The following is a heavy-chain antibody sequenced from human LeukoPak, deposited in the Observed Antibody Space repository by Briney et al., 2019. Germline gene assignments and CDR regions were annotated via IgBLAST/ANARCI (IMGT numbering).Heavy chain of an antibody. CDR2: ISGSGGGT. CDR3: AKNRGAGSHYYYHMNV. Sequence: GGSLRLSCAASGFTFSSYSMNWVRQAARKGLEWVSLISGSGGGTYYADSVKGRFTIFRDNSKNTLYLQLNSLRVEDTAVYYCAKNRGAGSHYYYHMNVWGKGTTVTVSS. CDR1: GFTFSSYS. V-gene: IGHV3-23*01. D-gene: IGHD1-26*01. J-gene: IGHJ6*03.